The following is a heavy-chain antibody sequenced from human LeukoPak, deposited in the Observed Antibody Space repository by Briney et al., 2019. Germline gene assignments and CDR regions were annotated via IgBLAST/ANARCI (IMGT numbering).Heavy chain of an antibody. CDR3: ATSSSWSYNWFDP. CDR1: GGSLSTSSYY. V-gene: IGHV4-39*07. J-gene: IGHJ5*02. D-gene: IGHD6-13*01. CDR2: INHSGST. Sequence: XETLSLTCSVSGGSLSTSSYYWGWLRQPPGTGLEWLGEINHSGSTNYNPSLKSRVTISVDTSKNQFSLKLSSVTAADTAVYYCATSSSWSYNWFDPWGQGTLVTVSS.